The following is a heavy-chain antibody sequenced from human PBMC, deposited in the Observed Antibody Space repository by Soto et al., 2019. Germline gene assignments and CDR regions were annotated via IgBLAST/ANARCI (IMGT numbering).Heavy chain of an antibody. V-gene: IGHV3-23*01. CDR3: AKDGYCSGGSCYHDRGWFDP. Sequence: GGSLRLSCAASGFTFSSYAMSWVRQAPGKGLEWVSAISGSGGSTYYADSAKGRFTISRDNSKNTLYLQMNSLRAEDTAVYYCAKDGYCSGGSCYHDRGWFDPWGQGTLVTVSS. CDR1: GFTFSSYA. D-gene: IGHD2-15*01. CDR2: ISGSGGST. J-gene: IGHJ5*02.